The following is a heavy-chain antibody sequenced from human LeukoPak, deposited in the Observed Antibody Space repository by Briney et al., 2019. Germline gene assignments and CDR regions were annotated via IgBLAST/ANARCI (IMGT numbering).Heavy chain of an antibody. CDR1: GFTFSSHS. CDR3: ARDREEYCSGGSCSSFDY. V-gene: IGHV3-21*06. D-gene: IGHD2-15*01. Sequence: GGPLRLSGAASGFTFSSHSMNWVRDAPGKGREWVSSISGSSSYIYYADSVKGRFTISRDNAKNSLYLQMNSLRGEDTAVYYCARDREEYCSGGSCSSFDYWGQGILVTVSS. CDR2: ISGSSSYI. J-gene: IGHJ4*02.